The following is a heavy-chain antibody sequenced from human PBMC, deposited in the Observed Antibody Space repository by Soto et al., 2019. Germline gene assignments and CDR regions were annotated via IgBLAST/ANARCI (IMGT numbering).Heavy chain of an antibody. V-gene: IGHV3-74*01. D-gene: IGHD2-21*01. J-gene: IGHJ6*04. CDR2: ITNDGKSA. Sequence: VQLVESGGGLVQPGGSLRLSCAASGFTFSSYWMQWVRQTPGKGLVWVGRITNDGKSAYYADSVKGRFTISRDNAKNTLYLQRNGLRDDDNSVFCCATYICGGQDVWGKGTTVIVTS. CDR1: GFTFSSYW. CDR3: ATYICGGQDV.